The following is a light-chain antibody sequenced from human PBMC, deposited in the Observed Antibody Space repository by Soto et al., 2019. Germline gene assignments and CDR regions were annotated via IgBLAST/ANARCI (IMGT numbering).Light chain of an antibody. CDR2: DND. CDR3: AAWDSRLSAVL. V-gene: IGLV1-51*01. Sequence: QSVLTQPPSVSAAPGQKVTISCSGDSSNIGSSFVSWYQQVPGTAPKLLIYDNDKRPSEIPDRFSASKSGASASLDITGLQTGDEADYHCAAWDSRLSAVLFGGGTKVTVL. J-gene: IGLJ2*01. CDR1: SSNIGSSF.